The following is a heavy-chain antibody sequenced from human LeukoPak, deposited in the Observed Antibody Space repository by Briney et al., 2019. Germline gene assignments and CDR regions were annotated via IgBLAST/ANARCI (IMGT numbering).Heavy chain of an antibody. D-gene: IGHD3-10*01. J-gene: IGHJ4*02. CDR3: ARQTGSGLFTLP. Sequence: SETLSLTCTVSGGSISSSSHYWGWIRQPPWKGLKWIGSIYYSGNTYYNPSLKSRVTISVDTSKNQFSLKLSSVTAADTAMYYCARQTGSGLFTLPGGQGTLVTVSS. CDR1: GGSISSSSHY. CDR2: IYYSGNT. V-gene: IGHV4-39*01.